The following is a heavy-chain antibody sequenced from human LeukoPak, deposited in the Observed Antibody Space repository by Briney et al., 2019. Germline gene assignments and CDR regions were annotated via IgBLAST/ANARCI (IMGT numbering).Heavy chain of an antibody. V-gene: IGHV3-23*01. CDR3: AKARRSSYTGGFDY. J-gene: IGHJ4*02. D-gene: IGHD3-16*02. CDR1: GFTFSSYA. CDR2: ISGSGGST. Sequence: GGSLRLSCAASGFTFSSYAMSSVRQAPGKGLEWVSAISGSGGSTYYADSEKGRFTISRDNSKNTLYLQVNSLGAEDTAVYYCAKARRSSYTGGFDYWGQGTLVTVSS.